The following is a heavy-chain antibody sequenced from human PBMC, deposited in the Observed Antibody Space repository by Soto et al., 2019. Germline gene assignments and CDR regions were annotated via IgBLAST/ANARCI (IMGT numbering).Heavy chain of an antibody. V-gene: IGHV3-48*01. CDR3: ARGNDFWSGYYLYYFDY. Sequence: GGSLRLSCAASGFTFSSYSMNWVRQAPGKGLEWVSYISSSSSTIYYADSVKGRFTISRDNAKNSLYLQMNSLRAEDTAVYYCARGNDFWSGYYLYYFDYWGQGTLVTVSS. J-gene: IGHJ4*02. CDR2: ISSSSSTI. D-gene: IGHD3-3*01. CDR1: GFTFSSYS.